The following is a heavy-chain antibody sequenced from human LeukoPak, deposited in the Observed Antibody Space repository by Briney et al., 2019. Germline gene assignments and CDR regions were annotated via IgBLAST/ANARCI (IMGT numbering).Heavy chain of an antibody. CDR3: AYFSGSYGIGSGSRGAFDI. CDR2: VDPEDGET. CDR1: GYTFTDYY. V-gene: IGHV1-69-2*01. J-gene: IGHJ3*02. Sequence: GASVKVSCKASGYTFTDYYMHWVQQAPGKGLEWMGRVDPEDGETIYAEKFQGRVTITADTSTDTAYMELSSLRSEDTAVYYCAYFSGSYGIGSGSRGAFDIWGQGTMVTVSS. D-gene: IGHD1-26*01.